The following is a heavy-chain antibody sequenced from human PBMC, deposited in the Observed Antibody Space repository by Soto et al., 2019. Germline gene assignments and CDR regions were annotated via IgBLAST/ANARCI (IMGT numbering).Heavy chain of an antibody. CDR2: LYYSGST. Sequence: QVQLQESGPGLVKPSQTLSLTCTVSGGSISSGGYYWSWIRQHPGKGLEWIGYLYYSGSTYYNPSLKSRVTISVDTSKNQFSLKLSSVTAADTAVYDCACRHKWPAYYGMDVWGQGTTVTVSS. V-gene: IGHV4-31*03. CDR3: ACRHKWPAYYGMDV. D-gene: IGHD5-12*01. CDR1: GGSISSGGYY. J-gene: IGHJ6*02.